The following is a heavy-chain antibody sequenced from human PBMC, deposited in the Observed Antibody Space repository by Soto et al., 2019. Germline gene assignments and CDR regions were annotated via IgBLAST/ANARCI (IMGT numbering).Heavy chain of an antibody. CDR2: ISGSGVST. Sequence: GGSLRLSCAASGFTFSNYGMHWVRQAPGKGLEWVSAISGSGVSTYYADSVKGRFTISRDNSKNTLYLQMNSLRAEDTAVYYCARALLRYFVWLPLATYGMDVWGQGTTVTVSS. CDR3: ARALLRYFVWLPLATYGMDV. J-gene: IGHJ6*02. CDR1: GFTFSNYG. D-gene: IGHD3-9*01. V-gene: IGHV3-NL1*01.